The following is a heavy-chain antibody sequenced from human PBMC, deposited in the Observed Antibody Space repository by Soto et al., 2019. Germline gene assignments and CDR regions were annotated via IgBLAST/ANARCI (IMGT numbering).Heavy chain of an antibody. CDR3: AIFQAGTTVTNTDY. Sequence: VGSLRLSCAASGFTFSTDSMNWVREAPGKGLEWVSSITSAYYAYYADSLKGRFTISRDNAKNSLYLQMNSLRAEDTAVYYCAIFQAGTTVTNTDYWGQATLVTVSS. D-gene: IGHD4-17*01. J-gene: IGHJ4*02. V-gene: IGHV3-21*06. CDR2: ITSAYYA. CDR1: GFTFSTDS.